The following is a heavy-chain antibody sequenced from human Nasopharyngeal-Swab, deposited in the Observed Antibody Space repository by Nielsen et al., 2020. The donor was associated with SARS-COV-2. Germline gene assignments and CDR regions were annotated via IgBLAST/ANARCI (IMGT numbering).Heavy chain of an antibody. Sequence: SETLSLTCAVYGASFSVYDWSWIRQPPGKGLEWIGNIFYSGTTYYNPSLQSRVTISVDTSKNQFSLRVNSVTAADTAVYYCARDGDLNGLYYWGQGALVTVSS. J-gene: IGHJ4*02. V-gene: IGHV4-34*12. CDR3: ARDGDLNGLYY. CDR1: GASFSVYD. D-gene: IGHD3-9*01. CDR2: IFYSGTT.